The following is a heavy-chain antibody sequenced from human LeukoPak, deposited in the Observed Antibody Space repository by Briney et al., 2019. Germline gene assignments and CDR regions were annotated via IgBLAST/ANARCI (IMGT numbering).Heavy chain of an antibody. CDR3: ARVVWFGEFRYYFDY. Sequence: SETLSLTCTVSGGSIGRGGYYCSWIRQHPGKGLEWIGYIYYSGSPYYNPSLKSRVTISVDTSKNQFSLKLSSVTAADTAVYYCARVVWFGEFRYYFDYWGQGTLVTVSS. J-gene: IGHJ4*02. D-gene: IGHD3-10*01. CDR2: IYYSGSP. V-gene: IGHV4-31*03. CDR1: GGSIGRGGYY.